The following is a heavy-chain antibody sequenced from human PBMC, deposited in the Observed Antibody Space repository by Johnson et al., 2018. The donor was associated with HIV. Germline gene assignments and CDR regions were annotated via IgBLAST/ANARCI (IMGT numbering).Heavy chain of an antibody. V-gene: IGHV3-13*01. D-gene: IGHD1-26*01. CDR3: ARVGGSYGDAFDI. J-gene: IGHJ3*02. Sequence: VQLLESGGGLVQPGGSLRLSCAASGFTFSSYDMHWVRQAQGKGLECVSDISTAGDTYYPGSVKGRFTISRENAKNSLYLQMNSLRAEDTAVYYCARVGGSYGDAFDIGGQGTMVTVSS. CDR2: ISTAGDT. CDR1: GFTFSSYD.